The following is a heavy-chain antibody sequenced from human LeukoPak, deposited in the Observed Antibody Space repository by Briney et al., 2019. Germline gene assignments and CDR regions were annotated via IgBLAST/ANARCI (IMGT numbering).Heavy chain of an antibody. CDR1: GLTFSSYA. CDR3: AKDTPSPHRRRLRFLGPHDY. J-gene: IGHJ4*02. CDR2: VSGSGGST. V-gene: IGHV3-23*01. D-gene: IGHD3-3*01. Sequence: GGSLRLSCAASGLTFSSYAMSWVRQAPGKGLEWVSAVSGSGGSTFYADSVKARFTISRDNSNNALYLQMNSLRAEDTAVYYCAKDTPSPHRRRLRFLGPHDYWGKETLVTVST.